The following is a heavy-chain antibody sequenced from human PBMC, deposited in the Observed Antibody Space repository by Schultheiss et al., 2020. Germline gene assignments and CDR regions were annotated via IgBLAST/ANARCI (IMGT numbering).Heavy chain of an antibody. CDR3: AKDLRRGYYDSSGYSVLDY. V-gene: IGHV3-23*01. J-gene: IGHJ4*03. CDR1: GLAFSTNA. Sequence: GGSLRLSCEASGLAFSTNAMSWIRLAPGKGLEWVSAISGSGGSTYYADSVKGRFTISRDNSKNTLYLQMKNLSAEDTAVYYCAKDLRRGYYDSSGYSVLDYWVHGAPVTGSS. D-gene: IGHD3-22*01. CDR2: ISGSGGST.